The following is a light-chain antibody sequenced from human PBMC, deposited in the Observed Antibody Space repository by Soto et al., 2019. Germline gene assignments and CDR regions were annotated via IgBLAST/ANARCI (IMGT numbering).Light chain of an antibody. V-gene: IGKV1-5*01. CDR1: QSISSW. CDR2: DAS. J-gene: IGKJ1*01. CDR3: KKYNSYSKT. Sequence: DIQLTQSPSTLSASVGDRVTLTCRASQSISSWLAWYQEKPGKAHKLLIYDASSLESGVPSRFSGSGSGTEFTLTISSLQPDEFATYYCKKYNSYSKTVGKGNKVAIK.